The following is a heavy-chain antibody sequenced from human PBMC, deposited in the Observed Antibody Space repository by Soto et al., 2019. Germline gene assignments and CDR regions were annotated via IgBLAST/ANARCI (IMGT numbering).Heavy chain of an antibody. Sequence: SETLSLTCTVSGGSISSYYWSWIRQPPGKGLEWIGYIYYSGSTNYNPSLKSRVTISVDTSKNQFSLKLSSVTAADTAVYYCARSAQIYDSSGERVDFDYWGQGTLVTVSS. V-gene: IGHV4-59*01. CDR3: ARSAQIYDSSGERVDFDY. D-gene: IGHD3-22*01. CDR2: IYYSGST. CDR1: GGSISSYY. J-gene: IGHJ4*02.